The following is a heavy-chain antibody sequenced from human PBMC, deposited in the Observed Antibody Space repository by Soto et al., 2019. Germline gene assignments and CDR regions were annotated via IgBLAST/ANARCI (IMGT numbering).Heavy chain of an antibody. J-gene: IGHJ4*02. V-gene: IGHV1-46*01. D-gene: IGHD3-10*01. CDR1: GYTFTNYY. CDR2: INPSGGST. CDR3: ARAFYGSGSYTFDY. Sequence: GASVQVSCKASGYTFTNYYIHWVRQAPGQGLEWMGRINPSGGSTSYAQKFQGRVTMTRDTSTTTVYMELSNLRSDDTAFYYCARAFYGSGSYTFDYWGQGTLVTVSS.